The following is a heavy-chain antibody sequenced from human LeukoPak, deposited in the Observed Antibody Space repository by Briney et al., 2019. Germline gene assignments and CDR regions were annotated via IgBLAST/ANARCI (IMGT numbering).Heavy chain of an antibody. D-gene: IGHD3-3*01. CDR3: ARDLSPFGVVSYYYYYMDV. J-gene: IGHJ6*03. CDR2: IIPIFGTA. Sequence: GASVKVSCTASGGTFSSYAISWVRQAPGQGLEWMGGIIPIFGTANYAQKFQGRVTITADESTSTAYMELSSLRSEDTAVYYCARDLSPFGVVSYYYYYMDVWGKGTTVTVSS. V-gene: IGHV1-69*13. CDR1: GGTFSSYA.